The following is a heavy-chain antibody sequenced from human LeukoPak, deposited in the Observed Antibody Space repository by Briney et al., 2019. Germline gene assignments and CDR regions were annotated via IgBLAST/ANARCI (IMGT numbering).Heavy chain of an antibody. CDR2: ITASAAST. V-gene: IGHV3-23*01. J-gene: IGHJ4*02. D-gene: IGHD6-13*01. CDR1: GFTFSSYS. CDR3: AKDRRGPAAGTWYFES. Sequence: GGSLRLSCAASGFTFSSYSMNWVRQAPGKGLEWVSAITASAASTYYADSVKGRFTISRDNSKNTLYLQMNSLRAEDTAIYYCAKDRRGPAAGTWYFESWGQGNLVTVSS.